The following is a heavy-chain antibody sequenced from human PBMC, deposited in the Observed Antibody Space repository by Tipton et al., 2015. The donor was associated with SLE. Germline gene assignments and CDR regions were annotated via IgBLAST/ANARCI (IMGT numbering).Heavy chain of an antibody. D-gene: IGHD3-22*01. V-gene: IGHV4-59*06. Sequence: TLSLTCTVSGGSISSYYWSWIRQPAGKGLEWIGYIYYSGSTYYNPSLKSQVTISVATSKNQFSLKLSSVTAADTAVYYCARGDSSGYYNWFDPWGQGTLVTVSS. J-gene: IGHJ5*02. CDR1: GGSISSYY. CDR2: IYYSGST. CDR3: ARGDSSGYYNWFDP.